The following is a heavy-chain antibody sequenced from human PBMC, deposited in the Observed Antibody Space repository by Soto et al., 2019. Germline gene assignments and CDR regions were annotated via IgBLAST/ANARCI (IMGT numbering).Heavy chain of an antibody. D-gene: IGHD3-10*01. V-gene: IGHV4-38-2*01. J-gene: IGHJ6*02. CDR1: GYSISSGYY. CDR2: MYRDGKT. Sequence: ASETLALTCAVSGYSISSGYYWGWIRQSPGKGLEWIGSMYRDGKTYYNPSLKSRVTISGDTSKNQFSLKLTSVTAADTAVYYCARSGDTMVRGVIIFHYYGMDDWGQGTTVTVS. CDR3: ARSGDTMVRGVIIFHYYGMDD.